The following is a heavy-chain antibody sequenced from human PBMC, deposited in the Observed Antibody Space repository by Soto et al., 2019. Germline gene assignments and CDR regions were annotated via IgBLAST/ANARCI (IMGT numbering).Heavy chain of an antibody. CDR2: ISNSGTII. J-gene: IGHJ3*01. CDR3: VRVYASNTFDV. V-gene: IGHV3-48*02. CDR1: GFPFISYS. Sequence: GGSLRLSCAASGFPFISYSMSWVRQAPGKGLEWVSYISNSGTIIHDADSVKGRFTISRDNAKNSLSLQMNSLRDEDTAVYYCVRVYASNTFDVWGQGTVVTVSS. D-gene: IGHD2-2*01.